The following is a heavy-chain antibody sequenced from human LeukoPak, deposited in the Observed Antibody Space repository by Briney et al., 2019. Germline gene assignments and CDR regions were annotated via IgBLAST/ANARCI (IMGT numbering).Heavy chain of an antibody. D-gene: IGHD4-17*01. CDR1: GYTFTGYY. J-gene: IGHJ6*02. CDR3: ASRHYGDFYFFGMDV. Sequence: ASVKVSCKASGYTFTGYYMHWVRQAPGQGLEWMGWINPNSGGTNYAQKFQGRVTMTRDTSISTAYMELYSLRSDDTAVYYCASRHYGDFYFFGMDVWGQGTTVTVSS. V-gene: IGHV1-2*02. CDR2: INPNSGGT.